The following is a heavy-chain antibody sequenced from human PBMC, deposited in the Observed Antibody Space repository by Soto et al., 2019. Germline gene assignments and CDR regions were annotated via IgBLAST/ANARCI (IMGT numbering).Heavy chain of an antibody. CDR3: AIGFGDLDPSLFGMDV. CDR2: LYDGGTT. D-gene: IGHD3-10*01. CDR1: GSSITAYH. Sequence: QLQLQESGPGLVKASETLSLTCTVSGSSITAYHWSWIRQFPGHKLEWIGYLYDGGTTDYNPALKSRVTISRDTSKNNISLNLRSVTAADTAVYYCAIGFGDLDPSLFGMDVWGQGTTVIVSS. V-gene: IGHV4-59*01. J-gene: IGHJ6*02.